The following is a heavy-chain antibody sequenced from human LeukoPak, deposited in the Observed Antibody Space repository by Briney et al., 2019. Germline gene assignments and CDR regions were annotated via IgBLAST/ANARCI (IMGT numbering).Heavy chain of an antibody. Sequence: PGGSLRLSCAASGFTFDDYAMHWVRQAPGKGLEWVSLISWDGGSTYYADSVKGRFTTSRDNSKNSLYLQMNSLRAEDTALYYCAKDVSVGPGPTNYYYYMDVWGKGTTVTVSS. CDR1: GFTFDDYA. D-gene: IGHD5/OR15-5a*01. V-gene: IGHV3-43D*04. CDR2: ISWDGGST. CDR3: AKDVSVGPGPTNYYYYMDV. J-gene: IGHJ6*03.